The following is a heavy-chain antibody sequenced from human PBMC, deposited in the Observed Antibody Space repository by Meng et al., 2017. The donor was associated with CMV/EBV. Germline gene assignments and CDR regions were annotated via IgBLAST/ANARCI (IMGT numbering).Heavy chain of an antibody. CDR3: ARDSGSYA. CDR2: IYSGGST. Sequence: GESLKISCAASGFTVSSNYMSWVRQAPGKGLEWVSVIYSGGSTYYADSVKGRFTISRDNSKNTLYLQMNSLRAEDTAVYYCARDSGSYAWGQGTLVTVSS. J-gene: IGHJ4*02. V-gene: IGHV3-53*01. CDR1: GFTVSSNY. D-gene: IGHD1-26*01.